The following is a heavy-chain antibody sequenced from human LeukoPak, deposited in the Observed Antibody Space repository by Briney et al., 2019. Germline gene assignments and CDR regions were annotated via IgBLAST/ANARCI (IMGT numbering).Heavy chain of an antibody. CDR3: ASKPFLSGSFDY. J-gene: IGHJ4*02. CDR1: GYSISSGYY. D-gene: IGHD1-26*01. CDR2: IYHSGSI. Sequence: SETLSLTCAVSGYSISSGYYWGWIRQPPGKGLEWIGSIYHSGSIYYNPSLKSRVTISVDTSKNQFSLNLSSVTAADTAVYYCASKPFLSGSFDYWGQGTLVTVSS. V-gene: IGHV4-38-2*01.